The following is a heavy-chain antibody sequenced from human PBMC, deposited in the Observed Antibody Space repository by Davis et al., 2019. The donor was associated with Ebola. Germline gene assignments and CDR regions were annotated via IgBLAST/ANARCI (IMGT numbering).Heavy chain of an antibody. CDR1: GFTFSSYG. CDR3: ARDGGYYYDSSGYHYYYYYGMDV. CDR2: IWYDGSNK. V-gene: IGHV3-33*01. J-gene: IGHJ6*02. Sequence: GESLKISCAASGFTFSSYGMHWVRQAPGKGLEWVAVIWYDGSNKYYADSVKGRFTISRDNSKNTLYLQMNSLRAEDTAVYYCARDGGYYYDSSGYHYYYYYGMDVWGQGTTVTVSS. D-gene: IGHD3-22*01.